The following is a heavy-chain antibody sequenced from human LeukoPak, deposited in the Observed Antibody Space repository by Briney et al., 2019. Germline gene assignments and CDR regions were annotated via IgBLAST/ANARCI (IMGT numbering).Heavy chain of an antibody. D-gene: IGHD4/OR15-4a*01. CDR2: ISYDGSNK. CDR1: GFTFSSYA. Sequence: GRSLRLSCAASGFTFSSYAMHWVRQAPGKGLEWAAVISYDGSNKYYADSVKGRFTISRDNSKNTLYLQMNSLRAEDTAVYYCAKIGANVGFWGQGTLVTVSS. J-gene: IGHJ4*02. V-gene: IGHV3-30*04. CDR3: AKIGANVGF.